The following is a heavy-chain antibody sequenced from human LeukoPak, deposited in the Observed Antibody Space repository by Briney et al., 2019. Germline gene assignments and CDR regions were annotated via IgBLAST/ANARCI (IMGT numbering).Heavy chain of an antibody. CDR3: ARTLYEMATITGGRPAMGY. CDR2: ISAYNGNT. J-gene: IGHJ4*02. Sequence: GASVKVSCKASGYTFTSYGISWVRQAPGQGLEWMGWISAYNGNTNYAQKLQGRVTMTTDTSTSTAYMELRSLRSDDTAVYYCARTLYEMATITGGRPAMGYWGQGTLVTVSS. V-gene: IGHV1-18*01. D-gene: IGHD5-24*01. CDR1: GYTFTSYG.